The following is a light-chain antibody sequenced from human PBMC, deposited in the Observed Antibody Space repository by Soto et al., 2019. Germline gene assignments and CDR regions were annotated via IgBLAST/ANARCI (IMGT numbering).Light chain of an antibody. CDR2: AAS. J-gene: IGKJ4*01. Sequence: DIQLTQSPSFLSASVGDRVTITCRASQGINIFLAWFQQKPGKAHNLLISAASTLQSGVQSRFSGSGSETEFTLTIRSLEPEDFAVYYCQQHSNWPLTFGGGTKVDIK. V-gene: IGKV1-9*01. CDR1: QGINIF. CDR3: QQHSNWPLT.